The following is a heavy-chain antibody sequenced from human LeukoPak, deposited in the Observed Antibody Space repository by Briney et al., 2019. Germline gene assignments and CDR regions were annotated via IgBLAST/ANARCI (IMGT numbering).Heavy chain of an antibody. V-gene: IGHV3-21*01. CDR2: ISSGSIYI. CDR3: ATPDRSGYYRPFDY. Sequence: GGSLRLSCAASGFTFSSYSMNWVRQAPGKGLEWVSSISSGSIYIYYADSVKGRFTISRDNAKNSLYLQMNSLRAEDTAVYYCATPDRSGYYRPFDYWGQGTLVIVSS. D-gene: IGHD3-3*01. J-gene: IGHJ4*02. CDR1: GFTFSSYS.